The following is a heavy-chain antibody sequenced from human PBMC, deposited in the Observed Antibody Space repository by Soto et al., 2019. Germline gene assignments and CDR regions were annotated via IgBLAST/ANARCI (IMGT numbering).Heavy chain of an antibody. CDR3: ARDRRHYYDSSGYSPWYFDL. CDR1: GFTFSDYY. J-gene: IGHJ2*01. CDR2: ISSSSSYT. V-gene: IGHV3-11*06. Sequence: QVQLVESGGGLVKPGGSLRLSCAASGFTFSDYYMSWIRQAPGKGLEWVSYISSSSSYTNYADSVKGRFTISRDNAKNSLYLQMNSLRAEDTAVYYCARDRRHYYDSSGYSPWYFDLWGRGTLVTVSS. D-gene: IGHD3-22*01.